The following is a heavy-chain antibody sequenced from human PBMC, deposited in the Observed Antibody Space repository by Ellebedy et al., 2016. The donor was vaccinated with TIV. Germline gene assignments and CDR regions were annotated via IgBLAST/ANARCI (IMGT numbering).Heavy chain of an antibody. J-gene: IGHJ4*02. V-gene: IGHV1-46*01. CDR2: INPSGGST. CDR3: ARDLFGGVTADY. CDR1: GYTFSSYF. D-gene: IGHD3-16*01. Sequence: ASVKVSXXASGYTFSSYFMHWVRQAPGQGLEWMGIINPSGGSTSYAQKFQGRVTLTRDTSTSTVYMALSSPRSEDTAVYYCARDLFGGVTADYWGQGTLVTVSS.